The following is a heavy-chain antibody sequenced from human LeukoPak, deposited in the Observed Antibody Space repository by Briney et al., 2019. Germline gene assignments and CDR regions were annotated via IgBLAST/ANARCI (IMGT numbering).Heavy chain of an antibody. Sequence: GGSLRLSCAASGFTFSDHYMSWIRQAPGKGLEWVSYITSGGSTIYYADSVKGRFTISRDNSKNTLYLQMNSLRAEDTAVYYCAKDPNGDYIGAFDIWGQGTMVTVSS. CDR2: ITSGGSTI. D-gene: IGHD4-17*01. CDR3: AKDPNGDYIGAFDI. V-gene: IGHV3-11*01. CDR1: GFTFSDHY. J-gene: IGHJ3*02.